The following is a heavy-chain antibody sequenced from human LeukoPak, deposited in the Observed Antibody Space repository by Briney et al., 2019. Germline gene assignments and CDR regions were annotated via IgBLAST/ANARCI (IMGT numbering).Heavy chain of an antibody. Sequence: WIRQPPGKGLEWVSAISGGGGSAYYADSVKGRFTISRDNSKNTLYLQMNSLRAEDTAVYYCARETCSSTSCSTDYWGQGTLVTVSS. CDR2: ISGGGGSA. J-gene: IGHJ4*02. V-gene: IGHV3-23*01. D-gene: IGHD2-2*01. CDR3: ARETCSSTSCSTDY.